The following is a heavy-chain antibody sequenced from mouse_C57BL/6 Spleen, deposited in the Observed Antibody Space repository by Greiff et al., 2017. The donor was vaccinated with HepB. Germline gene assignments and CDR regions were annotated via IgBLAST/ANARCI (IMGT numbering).Heavy chain of an antibody. D-gene: IGHD2-4*01. J-gene: IGHJ4*01. CDR3: ARYPQDDYSYAMDY. Sequence: QVQLQHSGAELVRPGSSVKLSCKASGYTFTSYWMHWVKQRPIQGLEWIGNIDPSDSETHYNQKFKDKATLTVDKSSSTAYMQLSSLTSEDSAVYYCARYPQDDYSYAMDYWGQGTSVTVSS. CDR2: IDPSDSET. V-gene: IGHV1-52*01. CDR1: GYTFTSYW.